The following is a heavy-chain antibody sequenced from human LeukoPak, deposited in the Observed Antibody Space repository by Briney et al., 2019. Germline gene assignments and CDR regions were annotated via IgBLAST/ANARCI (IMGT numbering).Heavy chain of an antibody. D-gene: IGHD2-21*02. V-gene: IGHV4-34*01. CDR1: GGSFSSYY. CDR3: ARGRMSVTPYYYYYYMDV. J-gene: IGHJ6*03. CDR2: INHSGST. Sequence: SETLSLTCAVYGGSFSSYYWSWIRQPPGKGLEWIGEINHSGSTNYNPSLKSRVTISVDTSKNQFSLKLSSVTAADTAVYYCARGRMSVTPYYYYYYMDVWGKGTTVTVSS.